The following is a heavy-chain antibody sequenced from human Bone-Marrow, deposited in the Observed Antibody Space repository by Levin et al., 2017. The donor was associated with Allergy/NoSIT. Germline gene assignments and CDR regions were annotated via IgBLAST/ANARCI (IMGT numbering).Heavy chain of an antibody. D-gene: IGHD1-7*01. V-gene: IGHV3-30*04. CDR2: ISYDGSNK. CDR3: ARDSHPGTTFDY. J-gene: IGHJ4*02. CDR1: GFTFSSYA. Sequence: SCAASGFTFSSYAMHWVRQAPGKGLEWVAVISYDGSNKYYADSVKGRFTISRDNSKNTLYLQMNSLRAEDTAVYYCARDSHPGTTFDYWGQGTLVTVSS.